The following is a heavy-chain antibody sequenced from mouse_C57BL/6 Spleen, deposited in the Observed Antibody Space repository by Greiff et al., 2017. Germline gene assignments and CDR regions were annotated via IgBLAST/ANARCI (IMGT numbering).Heavy chain of an antibody. CDR2: IDPEDGET. CDR3: ARDYYGSSYYFDY. D-gene: IGHD1-1*01. CDR1: GYTFTSYY. Sequence: VQLKQPGTELVKPGASVKLSCKASGYTFTSYYMHWVKQRTEQGLEWIGRIDPEDGETKYAPKFQGKATITADTSSNTAYLQLSSLTSEDTAVYYCARDYYGSSYYFDYWGQGTTLTVSS. J-gene: IGHJ2*01. V-gene: IGHV14-2*01.